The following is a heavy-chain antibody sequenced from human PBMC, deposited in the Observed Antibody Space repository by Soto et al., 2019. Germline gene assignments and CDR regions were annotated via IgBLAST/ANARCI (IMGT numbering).Heavy chain of an antibody. CDR3: ARDLTDSSGSPDASDI. CDR2: IIPIFGTA. CDR1: GGTFSSYA. J-gene: IGHJ3*02. V-gene: IGHV1-69*12. D-gene: IGHD3-22*01. Sequence: QVQLVQSGAEVKKPGSSVKLSCKASGGTFSSYAISWVRQAPGQGLEWMGGIIPIFGTANYAQKFQGRVTITADESTSTAYMELSSLRSEDTAVYYCARDLTDSSGSPDASDIWGQGTMVTVSS.